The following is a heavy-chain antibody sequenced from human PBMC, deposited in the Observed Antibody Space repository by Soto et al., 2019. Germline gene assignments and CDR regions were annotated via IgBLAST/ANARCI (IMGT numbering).Heavy chain of an antibody. CDR2: ISSSSSYI. CDR1: GFTFSSYS. V-gene: IGHV3-21*01. J-gene: IGHJ4*02. Sequence: GGSLRLSCAASGFTFSSYSMNWVRQAPGKGLEWVSSISSSSSYIYYADSMKGRFTISRDNAKNSLYLQMNSLRAEDTAVYYCARDNGLVVATYFDYWGQGTLVTVSS. CDR3: ARDNGLVVATYFDY. D-gene: IGHD2-21*01.